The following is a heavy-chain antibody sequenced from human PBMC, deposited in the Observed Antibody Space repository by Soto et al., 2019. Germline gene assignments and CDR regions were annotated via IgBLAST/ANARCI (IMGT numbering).Heavy chain of an antibody. V-gene: IGHV1-69*06. CDR3: AREGFSGSYLPS. J-gene: IGHJ1*01. Sequence: QVQLVQSGAEVKRPGSSVTVSCKASGSTLSSYSLSWVRQAPGQGLEWMGGIVPLSGKTTSAQKFQGRLTFAADKSTSTAYMELSSPRSEDTAIDYCAREGFSGSYLPSWGQGTLVTVSS. CDR2: IVPLSGKT. CDR1: GSTLSSYS. D-gene: IGHD1-26*01.